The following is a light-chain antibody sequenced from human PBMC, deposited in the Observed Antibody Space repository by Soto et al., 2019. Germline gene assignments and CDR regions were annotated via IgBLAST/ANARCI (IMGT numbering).Light chain of an antibody. CDR3: GAWDDGLSAYV. Sequence: QSALTQPPSVSTAPGQKVTISCAGSGSNVGNHYVSWYQQLPGTAPKPLIYDDNKRPSGIPDRFSGSKSATSATLGITGLQTGDEADYYCGAWDDGLSAYVFGPGTKLTVL. V-gene: IGLV1-51*01. CDR2: DDN. J-gene: IGLJ1*01. CDR1: GSNVGNHY.